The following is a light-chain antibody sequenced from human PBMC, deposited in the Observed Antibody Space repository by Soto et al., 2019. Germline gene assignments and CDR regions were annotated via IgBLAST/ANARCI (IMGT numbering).Light chain of an antibody. CDR3: QVWDSSSDHPV. Sequence: SYELNQPPSVSVAPGETARITCGENNIESKSVHWYQQQPGQAPVVVIYYDSDRPSGIPERFSGSNSGNTATLTISRVEAGDEADYYCQVWDSSSDHPVFGGGTKLTVL. CDR2: YDS. J-gene: IGLJ2*01. V-gene: IGLV3-21*04. CDR1: NIESKS.